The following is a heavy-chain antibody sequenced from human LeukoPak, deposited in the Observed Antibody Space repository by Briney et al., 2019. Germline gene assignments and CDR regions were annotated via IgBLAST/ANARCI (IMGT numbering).Heavy chain of an antibody. CDR3: ARGDEIAVAGMGYYYYYMDV. D-gene: IGHD6-19*01. CDR1: GGSFSGYY. Sequence: SETLSLTCAVYGGSFSGYYWSWIRQPPGKGLEWIGEINHSGSTNYNPSLKSRVTISVDTSKNQFSLKLSSVTAADTAVYYCARGDEIAVAGMGYYYYYMDVWGKGTTVTVSS. CDR2: INHSGST. V-gene: IGHV4-34*01. J-gene: IGHJ6*03.